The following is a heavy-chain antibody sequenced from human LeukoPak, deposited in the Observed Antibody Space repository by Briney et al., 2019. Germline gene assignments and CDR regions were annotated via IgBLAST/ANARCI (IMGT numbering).Heavy chain of an antibody. V-gene: IGHV3-23*01. CDR2: ISPSSNTR. Sequence: PGGSLRLSCTASGFTFCSYAMTWVRQAPGKGLEWVSAISPSSNTRYYSDSVRGRFTVSRDNSENTVYLQMDRLRADDTAVYYCAKNLRTSVAAFEYWGQGTLVTVSS. CDR3: AKNLRTSVAAFEY. CDR1: GFTFCSYA. J-gene: IGHJ4*02. D-gene: IGHD6-19*01.